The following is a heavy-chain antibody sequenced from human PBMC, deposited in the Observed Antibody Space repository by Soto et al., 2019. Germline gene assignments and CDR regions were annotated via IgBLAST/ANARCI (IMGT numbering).Heavy chain of an antibody. V-gene: IGHV3-30*18. D-gene: IGHD4-17*01. J-gene: IGHJ4*02. CDR3: AKEDATVVTIDY. CDR1: GFTFSSYG. Sequence: GGSLRLSCAASGFTFSSYGMHWVRQAPGKGLEWVAVISYDGSNKYYADSVKGRFTISRDNSKNTLYLQMNSLRAEDTAVYYCAKEDATVVTIDYWGQGTLVTVSS. CDR2: ISYDGSNK.